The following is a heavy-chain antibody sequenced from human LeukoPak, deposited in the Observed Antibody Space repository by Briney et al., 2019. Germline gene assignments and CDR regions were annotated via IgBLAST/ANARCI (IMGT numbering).Heavy chain of an antibody. D-gene: IGHD3-16*01. CDR2: INWNGGST. CDR3: ARGSLGGPHFDY. J-gene: IGHJ4*02. CDR1: GFTFDDYG. Sequence: SVGSLRLSCAASGFTFDDYGTSWVRQAPGKGLEWFSGINWNGGSTGYADSVKGRFTISRDNAKNSLYLQMNSLRAEDTALYYCARGSLGGPHFDYWGQGTLVTVSS. V-gene: IGHV3-20*04.